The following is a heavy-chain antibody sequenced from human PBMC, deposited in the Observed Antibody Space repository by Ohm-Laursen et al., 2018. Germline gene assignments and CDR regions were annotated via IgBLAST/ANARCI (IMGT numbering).Heavy chain of an antibody. J-gene: IGHJ6*02. CDR2: INHSGST. CDR3: ARGPYYYYYGMDV. Sequence: GTLSLTCTVYGGSFSGYYWSWIRQPPGKGLEWIGEINHSGSTNYNPSLKSRVTISVDTSKNQFSLKLSSVTAADTAVYYCARGPYYYYYGMDVWGQGTTVTVSS. V-gene: IGHV4-34*01. CDR1: GGSFSGYY.